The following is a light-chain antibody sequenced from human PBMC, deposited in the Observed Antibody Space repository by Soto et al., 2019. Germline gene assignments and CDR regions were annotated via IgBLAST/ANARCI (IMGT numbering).Light chain of an antibody. CDR3: QQYGSSPYT. J-gene: IGKJ2*01. CDR1: QSVSSSY. V-gene: IGKV3-20*01. CDR2: VAS. Sequence: EIVLTQSPGTLSLSPGERATLSCRASQSVSSSYLAWYQQKPGQPPRLIIYVASDRATGIPDRFSGSGSGTDFTLTISRLEPEDFAVYYCQQYGSSPYTFGQGTKLEIK.